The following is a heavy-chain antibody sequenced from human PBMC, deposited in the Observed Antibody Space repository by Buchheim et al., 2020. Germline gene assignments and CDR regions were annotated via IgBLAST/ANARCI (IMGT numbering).Heavy chain of an antibody. D-gene: IGHD3-22*01. J-gene: IGHJ5*02. V-gene: IGHV3-48*02. CDR1: GFTFSSYS. Sequence: EVQLVESGGGLVQPGGSLRLSCAASGFTFSSYSMNWVRQAPGKGLEWVSYISSSSSTIYYADSVKGRFTISRDNAKNSLYLQMNSLRDEDTAVYYCARDRPYYYDSSGYYNWFDPWGQGTL. CDR2: ISSSSSTI. CDR3: ARDRPYYYDSSGYYNWFDP.